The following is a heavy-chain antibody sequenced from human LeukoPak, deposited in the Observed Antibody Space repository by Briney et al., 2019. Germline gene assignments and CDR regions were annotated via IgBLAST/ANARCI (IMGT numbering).Heavy chain of an antibody. D-gene: IGHD1-1*01. Sequence: GASVKVSCKASGYTFTHCRLHWVRQAHGQGLEWMGWVNPDSGATNYQQYFQGRVTMTRDTSISTVYMELSRLRSDDTAVYYCARENWYSDYWGQGTLVTVSS. CDR1: GYTFTHCR. V-gene: IGHV1-2*02. CDR3: ARENWYSDY. J-gene: IGHJ4*02. CDR2: VNPDSGAT.